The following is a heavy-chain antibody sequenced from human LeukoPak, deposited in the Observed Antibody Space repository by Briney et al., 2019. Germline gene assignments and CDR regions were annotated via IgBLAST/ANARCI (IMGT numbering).Heavy chain of an antibody. CDR2: ISYDGSNK. CDR3: ARDGGASGYGYAWYTL. J-gene: IGHJ4*02. V-gene: IGHV3-30-3*01. CDR1: GFTFSSYA. D-gene: IGHD5-18*01. Sequence: GRSLRLSCAASGFTFSSYAMHWVRQAPGKGLEWVAVISYDGSNKYYADSVKGRFTISRDNSKNTLYLQMNSLRAEDTAVYYCARDGGASGYGYAWYTLWGQGTLVTVSS.